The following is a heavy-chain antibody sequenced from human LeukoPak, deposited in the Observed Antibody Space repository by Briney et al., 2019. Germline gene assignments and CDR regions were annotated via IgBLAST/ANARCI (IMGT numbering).Heavy chain of an antibody. V-gene: IGHV4-59*12. J-gene: IGHJ4*02. CDR3: ARPMDYGSGSYYY. D-gene: IGHD3-10*01. CDR2: IYYSGST. Sequence: SETLSLTCTVSGGSISSYYWNWIRQPPGKGLEWIGYIYYSGSTNYNPSLKSRVTISVDTSKNQFSLKLSSVTAADTAVYYCARPMDYGSGSYYYWGQGTLVTVSS. CDR1: GGSISSYY.